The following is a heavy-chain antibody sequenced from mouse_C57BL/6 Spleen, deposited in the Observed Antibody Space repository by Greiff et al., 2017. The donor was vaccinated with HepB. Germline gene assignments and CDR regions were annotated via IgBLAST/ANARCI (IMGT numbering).Heavy chain of an antibody. CDR1: GFTFSDYY. CDR2: INYDGSST. Sequence: EVQLVESEGGLVQPGSSMKLSCTASGFTFSDYYMAWVRQVPEKGLEWVANINYDGSSTYYLDSLKSRFIISRDNAKNILYLQMSSLKSEDTATYYCARDGVASMDYWGQGTSVTVSS. CDR3: ARDGVASMDY. V-gene: IGHV5-16*01. J-gene: IGHJ4*01.